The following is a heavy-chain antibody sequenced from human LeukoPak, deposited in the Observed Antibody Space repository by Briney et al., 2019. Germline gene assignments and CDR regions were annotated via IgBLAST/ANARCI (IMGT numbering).Heavy chain of an antibody. J-gene: IGHJ6*04. D-gene: IGHD3-10*02. CDR1: GFTFSSYE. CDR2: IDSSGGYM. Sequence: PGGSLRLSCAASGFTFSSYEMNWVRQAPGKGLEWVSSIDSSGGYMFYADSVKGRFIISRDNAKDSLYLQMNSLRVEDTAVYYCAELGITMIGGVWGKGTTVTISS. CDR3: AELGITMIGGV. V-gene: IGHV3-21*06.